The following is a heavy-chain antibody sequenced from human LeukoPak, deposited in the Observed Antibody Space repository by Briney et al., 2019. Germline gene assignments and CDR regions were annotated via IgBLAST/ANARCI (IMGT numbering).Heavy chain of an antibody. J-gene: IGHJ4*02. CDR2: ISDSGGST. D-gene: IGHD3-22*01. CDR3: AKDRYAMIVVGFGSFDY. CDR1: GFTFSIYA. Sequence: GGSLRLSCAASGFTFSIYAMSWVRQAPGKGLEWVSGISDSGGSTYYADSVKGRFTISRDNSKNTLYLQMNSLRAEDTAVYYCAKDRYAMIVVGFGSFDYWGQGTLVTVSS. V-gene: IGHV3-23*01.